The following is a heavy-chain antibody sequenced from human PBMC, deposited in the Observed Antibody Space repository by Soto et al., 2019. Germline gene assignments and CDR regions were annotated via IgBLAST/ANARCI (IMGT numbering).Heavy chain of an antibody. J-gene: IGHJ4*02. CDR2: ISDDGRNK. V-gene: IGHV3-30*18. Sequence: QVQLVESGGGVVQPGRSLRLSCTASGFTFSSYGMHRVRQAPGKGLEWVAVISDDGRNKYYADSVKGRFTISRDNSKNTLYVQMNSLRAEDTAVYYCAKERSSGCGYWGQGTLVTVSS. CDR1: GFTFSSYG. D-gene: IGHD6-19*01. CDR3: AKERSSGCGY.